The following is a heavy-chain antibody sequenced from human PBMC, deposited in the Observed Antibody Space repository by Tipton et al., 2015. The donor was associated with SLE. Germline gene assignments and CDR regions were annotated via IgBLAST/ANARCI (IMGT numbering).Heavy chain of an antibody. V-gene: IGHV4-38-2*02. Sequence: TLSLTCTVSGYFISSGYYWGWIRQSPGKGLEWIGSISHSGNTYYNPSLQSRVSMSVDTSKNQVLVRLNSVTAADTAVYYCARHDYDDNGYYMHYFDYWGQGTLVTVSS. CDR2: ISHSGNT. D-gene: IGHD3-22*01. CDR3: ARHDYDDNGYYMHYFDY. CDR1: GYFISSGYY. J-gene: IGHJ4*02.